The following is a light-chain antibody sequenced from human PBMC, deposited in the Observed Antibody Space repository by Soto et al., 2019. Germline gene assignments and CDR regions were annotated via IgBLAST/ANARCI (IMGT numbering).Light chain of an antibody. J-gene: IGLJ1*01. CDR2: EAT. CDR1: SIDVGSYHL. Sequence: QSALTPPASVSGSPGQSITISCTGTSIDVGSYHLVSWYQQHPGKAPKLMIYEATKRPSGVSNRFSGSKSGNTASLTISGLQAGDEADYYCCSYVYTSTYVFGTGTKVTVL. V-gene: IGLV2-23*01. CDR3: CSYVYTSTYV.